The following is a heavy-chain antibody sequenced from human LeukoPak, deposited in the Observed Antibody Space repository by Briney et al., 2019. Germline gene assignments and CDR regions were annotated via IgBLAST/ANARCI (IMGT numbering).Heavy chain of an antibody. Sequence: PSETLSLTCTVSGGSISSSSYYWGWIRQPPGKGLEWIGSIYYSGSTYYNPSLKSRVTISVDTSKNQFSLKLSSVTAADTAVYYCASCPYYDFWSGYRFDYWGQGTLVTVSS. J-gene: IGHJ4*02. CDR3: ASCPYYDFWSGYRFDY. CDR1: GGSISSSSYY. V-gene: IGHV4-39*07. D-gene: IGHD3-3*01. CDR2: IYYSGST.